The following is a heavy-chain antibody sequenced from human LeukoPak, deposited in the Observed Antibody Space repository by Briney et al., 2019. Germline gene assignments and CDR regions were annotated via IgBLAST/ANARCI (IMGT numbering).Heavy chain of an antibody. Sequence: GGSLSLSWAASGFTFSSCWMSWVRQAPGKGLEWVANIKHDGSEKYYVDSVKGRFTISRDNTKNSLYLQMSSLRAEDSAIYYCVRGDIVATPDWWGQGTLVTVSS. D-gene: IGHD5-12*01. V-gene: IGHV3-7*01. CDR1: GFTFSSCW. CDR3: VRGDIVATPDW. J-gene: IGHJ4*02. CDR2: IKHDGSEK.